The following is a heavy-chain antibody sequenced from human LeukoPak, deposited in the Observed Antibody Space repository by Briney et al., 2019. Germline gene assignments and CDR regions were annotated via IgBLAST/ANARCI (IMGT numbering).Heavy chain of an antibody. D-gene: IGHD3-16*02. V-gene: IGHV4-59*12. CDR3: ARRADYVWGSYRESPDY. Sequence: SETLSLTCTVSGGSISSYYWSWIRQPPGKGLEWIGNIYYSGGTNYNPSLKSRVTISVDTSKNQFSLKLSSVTAADTAVYYCARRADYVWGSYRESPDYWGQGTLVTVSS. CDR2: IYYSGGT. J-gene: IGHJ4*02. CDR1: GGSISSYY.